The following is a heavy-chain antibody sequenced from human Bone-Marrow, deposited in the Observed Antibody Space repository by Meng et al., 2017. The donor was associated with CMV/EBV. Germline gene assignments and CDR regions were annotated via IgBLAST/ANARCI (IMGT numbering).Heavy chain of an antibody. CDR1: YTFNGYY. D-gene: IGHD2-2*02. J-gene: IGHJ5*02. Sequence: YTFNGYYLHGVRQAPGQGLEWMGWMNPKNGGTNYARKFQGRVTMTRDTSISTAYLEVIRLGPDDTAVYYCARFSSNSCYNCNNWFDPWGQGTLVTVSS. CDR3: ARFSSNSCYNCNNWFDP. CDR2: MNPKNGGT. V-gene: IGHV1-2*02.